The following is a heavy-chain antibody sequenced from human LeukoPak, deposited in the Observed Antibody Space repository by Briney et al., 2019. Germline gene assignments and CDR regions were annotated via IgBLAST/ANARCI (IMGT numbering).Heavy chain of an antibody. CDR2: IYSGGST. D-gene: IGHD4-23*01. CDR1: GFTVSSNY. CDR3: AGGGNSVLDY. J-gene: IGHJ4*02. V-gene: IGHV3-66*01. Sequence: PGGSLRLSCAASGFTVSSNYMTWVRQAPGKGLEWVSVIYSGGSTYYADSVKARFIISRDNSKNTLYLQMNSLRADDTAVYYCAGGGNSVLDYWGQGTLVTVSS.